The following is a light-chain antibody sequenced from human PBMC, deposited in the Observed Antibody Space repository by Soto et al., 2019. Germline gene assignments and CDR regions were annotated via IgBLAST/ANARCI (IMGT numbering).Light chain of an antibody. Sequence: DIQKTQFPSSPFAYIGDRVPITSRASQSISSYLNWYQQKPGKAPKLLIYTASSLQSGVPSRFSGSGSGTDFTLTISSLQPEDFATYYCQQSYTTSYTFGQGTRLEIK. CDR3: QQSYTTSYT. CDR2: TAS. J-gene: IGKJ5*01. V-gene: IGKV1-39*01. CDR1: QSISSY.